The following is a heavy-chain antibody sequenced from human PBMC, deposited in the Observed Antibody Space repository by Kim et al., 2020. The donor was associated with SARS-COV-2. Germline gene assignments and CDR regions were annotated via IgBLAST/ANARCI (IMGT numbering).Heavy chain of an antibody. CDR3: ALGVYCSSTSCKDYFDY. J-gene: IGHJ4*02. Sequence: SETLSLTCTVSGGSISSSSYYWGWIRQPPGKGLEWIGSIYYSGSTYYNPSLKSRVTISVDTSKNQFSLKLSSVTAADTAVYYCALGVYCSSTSCKDYFDYWGPGTLVTVSS. CDR1: GGSISSSSYY. CDR2: IYYSGST. D-gene: IGHD2-2*01. V-gene: IGHV4-39*01.